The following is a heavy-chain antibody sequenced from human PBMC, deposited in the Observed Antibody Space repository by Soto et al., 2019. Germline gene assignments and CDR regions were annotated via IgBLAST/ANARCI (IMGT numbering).Heavy chain of an antibody. CDR1: GGTFNRYG. Sequence: QAHLAQSGAEGKKPGASVTVSCKASGGTFNRYGISWVRQAPGQGLDWMGVIIPLYGTVNYAQKFQGRVSITADKSTSTAYMDLNSLRSDDTAVYYCARVRVIRGVIPSHFGLWGQGTQVTVSS. J-gene: IGHJ4*02. CDR3: ARVRVIRGVIPSHFGL. CDR2: IIPLYGTV. V-gene: IGHV1-69*06. D-gene: IGHD3-10*01.